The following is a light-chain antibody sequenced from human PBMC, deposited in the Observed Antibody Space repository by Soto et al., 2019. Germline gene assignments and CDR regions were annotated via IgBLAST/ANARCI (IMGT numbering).Light chain of an antibody. CDR1: SSDVGGYNY. J-gene: IGLJ2*01. CDR3: SSYAGSKNFIL. V-gene: IGLV2-14*01. CDR2: EVS. Sequence: QSALTQPASVSGSPGQSITISCTGTSSDVGGYNYVSWYQQHPGKAPKLMIYEVSNRPSGVSNRFSGSKSGNTASLTISGLQAEDEADYYCSSYAGSKNFILFGGGTQLTVL.